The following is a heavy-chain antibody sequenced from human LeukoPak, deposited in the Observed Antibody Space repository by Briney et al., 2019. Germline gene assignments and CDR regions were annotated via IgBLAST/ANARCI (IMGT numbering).Heavy chain of an antibody. D-gene: IGHD3-22*01. Sequence: PSETLSLTCTVSGGSISGYYWSWIRQPPGKGLEWIGYIYYSGGTNYNPSLESRVTISVDTSRSQFSLKLSSVTAADTAVYYCAGEGLDYYDSSGYQFDYWGQGTLVTVSS. V-gene: IGHV4-59*01. CDR3: AGEGLDYYDSSGYQFDY. CDR2: IYYSGGT. CDR1: GGSISGYY. J-gene: IGHJ4*02.